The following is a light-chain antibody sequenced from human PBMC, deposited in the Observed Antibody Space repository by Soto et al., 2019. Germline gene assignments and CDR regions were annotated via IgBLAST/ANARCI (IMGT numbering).Light chain of an antibody. CDR1: QTINNN. CDR2: GAS. V-gene: IGKV3-15*01. J-gene: IGKJ1*01. Sequence: VMTQAPATLSVSPGERATLSCRASQTINNNVAWYQLKDGQVPRLVIYGASTRATDIPARFSGSGSGTDFTLTISSLQSEDFAEYHCQQCNNWPQTLGQGTQV. CDR3: QQCNNWPQT.